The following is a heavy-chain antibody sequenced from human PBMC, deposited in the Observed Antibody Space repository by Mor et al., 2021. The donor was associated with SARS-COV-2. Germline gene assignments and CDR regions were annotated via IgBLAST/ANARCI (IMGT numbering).Heavy chain of an antibody. V-gene: IGHV5-51*01. CDR2: IYPGDSDT. J-gene: IGHJ4*02. Sequence: RQMPGKLLEWMGIIYPGDSDTRYSPSFQGQVTISADKSISTAYLQWSSLKASDTAMYYCARVPDYWGQGTLVTVSS. CDR3: ARVPDY.